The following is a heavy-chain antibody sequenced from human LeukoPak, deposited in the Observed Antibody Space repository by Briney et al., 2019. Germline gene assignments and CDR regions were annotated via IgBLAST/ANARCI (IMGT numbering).Heavy chain of an antibody. J-gene: IGHJ5*02. CDR2: FDPEDGET. CDR1: GYTLTELS. D-gene: IGHD2-21*02. CDR3: ASLVTGIRGVDWFDP. Sequence: ASVKVSCKVSGYTLTELSMHWVRQPPGKGLEWMGGFDPEDGETIYAQKFQGRVTMTEDTSTDTAYMELSSLRSEDTAVYYCASLVTGIRGVDWFDPWGQGTLVTVSS. V-gene: IGHV1-24*01.